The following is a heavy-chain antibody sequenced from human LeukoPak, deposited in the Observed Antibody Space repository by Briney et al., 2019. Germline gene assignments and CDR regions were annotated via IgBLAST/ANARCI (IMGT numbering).Heavy chain of an antibody. CDR2: ISSSSVYI. CDR3: AKSLAYYGSGSYCDY. J-gene: IGHJ4*02. Sequence: GGSLRLSCVASGFTFSNYWMSWVRQAPGKGLEWVSSISSSSVYIHYADSVKGRFTISRDNAKNSLFLQMNSLRAEDTAVYYCAKSLAYYGSGSYCDYWGQGTLVTVSS. CDR1: GFTFSNYW. D-gene: IGHD3-10*01. V-gene: IGHV3-21*01.